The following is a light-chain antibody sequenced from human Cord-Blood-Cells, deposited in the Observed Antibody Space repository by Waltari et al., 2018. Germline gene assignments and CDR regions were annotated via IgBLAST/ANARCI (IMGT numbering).Light chain of an antibody. Sequence: SYLLTQPPSVSVAPGKTARITCGGNNLGSKSVHWYKQKPGQAHVLVIYYDSDRPSGIPERFSGSNSGNTATLTISRVEAGDEADYYCQVWDSSSDHVVFGGGTKLTVL. CDR2: YDS. J-gene: IGLJ2*01. CDR1: NLGSKS. CDR3: QVWDSSSDHVV. V-gene: IGLV3-21*04.